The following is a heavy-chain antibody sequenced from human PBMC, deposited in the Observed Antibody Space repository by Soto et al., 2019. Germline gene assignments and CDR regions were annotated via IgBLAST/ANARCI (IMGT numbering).Heavy chain of an antibody. CDR2: IYYSGST. CDR1: GGSISSSSYY. V-gene: IGHV4-39*01. D-gene: IGHD5-12*01. CDR3: ASTRRDGYNNYYYYYGMDV. J-gene: IGHJ6*02. Sequence: SETLSLTCTVSGGSISSSSYYWGWIRQPPGKGLEWIGSIYYSGSTYYNPSLKSRVTISRDNAKNSLYLQMNSLRAEDTAVYYCASTRRDGYNNYYYYYGMDVWGQGTTVTVSS.